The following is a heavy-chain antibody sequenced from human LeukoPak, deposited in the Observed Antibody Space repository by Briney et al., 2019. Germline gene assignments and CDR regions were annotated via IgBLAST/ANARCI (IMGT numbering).Heavy chain of an antibody. V-gene: IGHV4-4*07. CDR1: GGSISSYS. CDR3: ARTVVTLDWYFDL. D-gene: IGHD4-23*01. J-gene: IGHJ2*01. Sequence: SETLSLTCSVSGGSISSYSWNWIRQPAGKGLEWIGRFYTSGTTNYNPSLKSRVTMSIDTSKNQVSLKMRSVTAADTAVYYCARTVVTLDWYFDLWGRGTLVSVSS. CDR2: FYTSGTT.